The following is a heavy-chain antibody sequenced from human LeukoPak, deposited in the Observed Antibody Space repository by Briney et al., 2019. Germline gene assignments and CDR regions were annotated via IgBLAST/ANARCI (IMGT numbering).Heavy chain of an antibody. CDR3: ARGLRAYCGGDCSIDY. J-gene: IGHJ4*02. CDR2: ISSSSSII. CDR1: GFTFSSYS. Sequence: PGGSLRLSCAASGFTFSSYSMNWVRQAPGKGLEWVSYISSSSSIIYYADSVKGRFAISRDNAKNSLYLQMNSLRAEDTAVYYCARGLRAYCGGDCSIDYWGQGTLVTVSS. V-gene: IGHV3-48*04. D-gene: IGHD2-21*02.